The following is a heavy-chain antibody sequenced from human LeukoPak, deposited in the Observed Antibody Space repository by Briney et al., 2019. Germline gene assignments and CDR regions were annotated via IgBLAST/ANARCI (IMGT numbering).Heavy chain of an antibody. Sequence: ASVKVSCKASGYTFTSYGISWVRQAPGQGLEWMGWISAYNGNTNYAQKLQGRVTMTTDTSTSTAYMELRSLRSDDTAVYYCARDRKGFGELFPPLDYWGQGTLVTVSS. J-gene: IGHJ4*02. CDR2: ISAYNGNT. CDR1: GYTFTSYG. D-gene: IGHD3-10*01. CDR3: ARDRKGFGELFPPLDY. V-gene: IGHV1-18*01.